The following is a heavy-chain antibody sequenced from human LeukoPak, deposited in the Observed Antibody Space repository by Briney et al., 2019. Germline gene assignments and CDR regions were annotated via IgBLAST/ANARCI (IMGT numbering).Heavy chain of an antibody. D-gene: IGHD2-21*02. J-gene: IGHJ4*02. CDR2: IIPIFGTA. CDR1: GGTFSSYA. Sequence: ASVKVSCKASGGTFSSYAISWVRQAPGQGLEWMGGIIPIFGTANYAQKFQGRVTITADKSTSTAYMELSSLRSEDTAVYYCARGLGFFAGSTAIDYWGQGTLVTVSS. CDR3: ARGLGFFAGSTAIDY. V-gene: IGHV1-69*06.